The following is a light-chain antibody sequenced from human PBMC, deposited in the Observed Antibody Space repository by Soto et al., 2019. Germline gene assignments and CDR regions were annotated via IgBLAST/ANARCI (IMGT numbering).Light chain of an antibody. V-gene: IGKV1-5*01. CDR1: QSISSW. J-gene: IGKJ4*01. Sequence: GDRVTITCRASQSISSWLAWYQQKPGKAPKLLIYDASSLESGVPSRLSGSGSGTEFTLTIRSLQPDYSATYYCQQYNSYPSFGGGTKVDIK. CDR2: DAS. CDR3: QQYNSYPS.